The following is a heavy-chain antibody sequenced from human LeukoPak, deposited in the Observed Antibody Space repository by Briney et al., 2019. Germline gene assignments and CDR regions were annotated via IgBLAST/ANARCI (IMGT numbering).Heavy chain of an antibody. CDR1: GGSISSGGYY. D-gene: IGHD5-24*01. V-gene: IGHV4-30-2*01. J-gene: IGHJ4*02. Sequence: SETLSLTCTVSGGSISSGGYYWSWIRRPPGKGLEWIGYIYHSGSTYYNPSLKSRVTISVDRSKNQFSLKLSSVTAADTAVYYCARGQRWLQLNYFDYWGQGTLVTVSS. CDR2: IYHSGST. CDR3: ARGQRWLQLNYFDY.